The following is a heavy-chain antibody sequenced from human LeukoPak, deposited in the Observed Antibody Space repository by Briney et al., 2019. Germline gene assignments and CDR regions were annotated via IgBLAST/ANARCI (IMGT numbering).Heavy chain of an antibody. CDR3: ARAGMATIWGAFDI. V-gene: IGHV1-69*05. J-gene: IGHJ3*02. CDR2: IIPIIGTA. CDR1: GGTFSSYA. Sequence: SVKVSCKASGGTFSSYAISWVRQAPGQGLEWMGGIIPIIGTANYAQKFQGRVTITTDESTSTAYMELSSLRSEDTAVYYCARAGMATIWGAFDIWGQGTMVTVSS. D-gene: IGHD5-24*01.